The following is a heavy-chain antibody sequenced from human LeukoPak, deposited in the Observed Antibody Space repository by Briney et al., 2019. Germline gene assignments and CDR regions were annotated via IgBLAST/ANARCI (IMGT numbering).Heavy chain of an antibody. CDR2: ISTSSSYI. Sequence: GGSLRLSCAASGFTFSTYSMNWVRQAPGKGLEWVSSISTSSSYIYYADSVKGRFTISRDNAKNSLFLQMNNLRAEDTAVDYCAREESYDFWSGYYYYYGMDVWGQGTTVTVSS. CDR1: GFTFSTYS. D-gene: IGHD3-3*01. V-gene: IGHV3-21*01. CDR3: AREESYDFWSGYYYYYGMDV. J-gene: IGHJ6*02.